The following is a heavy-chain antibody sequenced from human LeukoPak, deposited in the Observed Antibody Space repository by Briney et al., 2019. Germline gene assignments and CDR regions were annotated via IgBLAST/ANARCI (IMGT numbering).Heavy chain of an antibody. CDR1: GFTFSSYS. J-gene: IGHJ6*02. CDR3: ARDIAEHGMDV. CDR2: ISSSNTIK. V-gene: IGHV3-48*04. D-gene: IGHD1-14*01. Sequence: GGSLRLSCAASGFTFSSYSMNWVRQTPGKGLEWVSYISSSNTIKEYADSVKGRFTISRDNAKSSLYLQMNSLRAEDTAVYYCARDIAEHGMDVWGQGTTVTVSS.